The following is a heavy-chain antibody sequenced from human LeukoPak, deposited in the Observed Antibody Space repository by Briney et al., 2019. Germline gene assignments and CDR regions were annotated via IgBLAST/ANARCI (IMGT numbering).Heavy chain of an antibody. V-gene: IGHV3-21*01. CDR3: ARDNDNDAFDI. J-gene: IGHJ3*02. Sequence: GGSLRLSCAASGFTFSSYSMNWVRQAPGKGLEWVSSISSSSSYIYYADSVKGRFTISRDNAKNSLYLQMNSLRAEDTAVYYCARDNDNDAFDIWGQGTMVTVSS. CDR1: GFTFSSYS. D-gene: IGHD2-8*01. CDR2: ISSSSSYI.